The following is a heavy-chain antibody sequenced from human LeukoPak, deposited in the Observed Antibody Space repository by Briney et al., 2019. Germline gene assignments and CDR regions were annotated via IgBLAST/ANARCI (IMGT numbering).Heavy chain of an antibody. Sequence: GASVRVSCKASGYTFTIYDINWVRQAPGQGLEWMGWMNPNSGNTGYAQKFQGRVTMTRNTSISTAYMELSSLRSEDTAVYYCARGQGSYDAFDIWGQGTMVTVSS. J-gene: IGHJ3*02. CDR3: ARGQGSYDAFDI. D-gene: IGHD1-26*01. V-gene: IGHV1-8*01. CDR2: MNPNSGNT. CDR1: GYTFTIYD.